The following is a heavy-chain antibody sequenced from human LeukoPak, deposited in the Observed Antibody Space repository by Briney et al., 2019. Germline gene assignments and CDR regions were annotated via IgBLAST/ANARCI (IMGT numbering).Heavy chain of an antibody. V-gene: IGHV4-34*01. D-gene: IGHD5-24*01. CDR1: GGSFSGYY. CDR3: ARGMGLRTRWFDP. J-gene: IGHJ5*02. Sequence: PSETLSLTCAVYGGSFSGYYWSWIRQPPGKGLEWIGEINHSRPPNYNPSLHRRVTISVHPSKNHFSLKLTSVTAADTAVYYCARGMGLRTRWFDPWGQGTLVTVSS. CDR2: INHSRPP.